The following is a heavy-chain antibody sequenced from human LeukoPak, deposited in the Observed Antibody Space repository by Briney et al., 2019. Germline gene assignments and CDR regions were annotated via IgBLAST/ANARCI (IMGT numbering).Heavy chain of an antibody. Sequence: GGSLRLSCAASGFTFDDYGMSWIRQAPGKGLEWVATIKEDGSQKDYVDFVKGRFTISRDNAKNSLYLQMNSLRAEDTAVYYCARRRVGATQKYFDYWGQGTLVTVSS. D-gene: IGHD1-26*01. CDR2: IKEDGSQK. CDR3: ARRRVGATQKYFDY. CDR1: GFTFDDYG. J-gene: IGHJ4*02. V-gene: IGHV3-7*01.